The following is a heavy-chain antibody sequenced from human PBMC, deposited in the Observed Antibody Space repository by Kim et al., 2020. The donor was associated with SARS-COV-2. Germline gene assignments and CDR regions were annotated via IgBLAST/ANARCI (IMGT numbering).Heavy chain of an antibody. CDR1: GGSFTGYY. J-gene: IGHJ4*02. CDR3: ARRLLALGTKGIDS. D-gene: IGHD3-3*02. CDR2: INHSGST. V-gene: IGHV4-34*01. Sequence: GGSFTGYYWGWVRQPRGKGLEWVAEINHSGSTNYNPSLKSRFTISVDTSKNQFSLRMISVTAADTAIYYCARRLLALGTKGIDSWGQGTLAT.